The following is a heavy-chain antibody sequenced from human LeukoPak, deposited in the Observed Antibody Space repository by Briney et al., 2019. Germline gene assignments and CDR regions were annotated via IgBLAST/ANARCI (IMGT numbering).Heavy chain of an antibody. CDR2: ISGSGGST. CDR1: GFTFSSYA. D-gene: IGHD3-16*01. CDR3: AKDRFRLNYYYGMDV. Sequence: GGSLRLSCAASGFTFSSYAMSWVRQAPGKGLEWVSAISGSGGSTYYADSVKGRFTISRDNSKNTLYLQMNSLRAEDTAVYYCAKDRFRLNYYYGMDVWGQGTTVTVSS. J-gene: IGHJ6*02. V-gene: IGHV3-23*01.